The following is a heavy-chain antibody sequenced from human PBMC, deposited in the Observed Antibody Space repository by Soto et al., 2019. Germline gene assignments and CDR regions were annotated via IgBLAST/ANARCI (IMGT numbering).Heavy chain of an antibody. V-gene: IGHV1-69*06. CDR2: IRSICGTA. J-gene: IGHJ6*02. Sequence: SVKVSCKASGYTFTSYAISWVRQAPGQGLEWMGVIRSICGTANYAQKFQGRVTTSADKSTSTAYRELSSVRSEDTAVYDCARGVVLAAIDYYYGMAVWGQGPTVTVSS. CDR1: GYTFTSYA. CDR3: ARGVVLAAIDYYYGMAV. D-gene: IGHD2-2*01.